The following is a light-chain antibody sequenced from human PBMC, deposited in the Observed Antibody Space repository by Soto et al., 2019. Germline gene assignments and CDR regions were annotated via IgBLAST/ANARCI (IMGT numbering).Light chain of an antibody. CDR3: QQRRSWPLT. Sequence: EIVLTQSPATLSLSPGERATLSCRASQSVSRFFAWYQQKPGQAPRLLIYDTSNRATGIPARFSGSGSGTDFTLTISSLEPEDFAIYYCQQRRSWPLTFGQRTMVEI. CDR2: DTS. CDR1: QSVSRF. V-gene: IGKV3-11*01. J-gene: IGKJ1*01.